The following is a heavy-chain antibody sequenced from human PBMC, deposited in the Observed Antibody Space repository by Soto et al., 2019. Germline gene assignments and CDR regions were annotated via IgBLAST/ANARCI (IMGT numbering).Heavy chain of an antibody. J-gene: IGHJ3*02. D-gene: IGHD4-17*01. CDR3: ARGWAYGDYSGAFDI. Sequence: ASVNVSCKACGYTFTRYGISWVRQAPGQGLEWMGWISAYNGNTNYAQKLQRRVTMTTDTSTSTAYMELRSLRSDDTAVYYCARGWAYGDYSGAFDIWGQGTMVTVAS. CDR2: ISAYNGNT. CDR1: GYTFTRYG. V-gene: IGHV1-18*01.